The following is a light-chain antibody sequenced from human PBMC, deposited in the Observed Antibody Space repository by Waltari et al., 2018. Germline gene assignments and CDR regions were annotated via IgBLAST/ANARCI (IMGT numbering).Light chain of an antibody. CDR1: HNIGRY. V-gene: IGKV1-39*01. Sequence: DIQMTQSPSSLSASVGDRVTMTCRASHNIGRYLSWYQQQPGKAPKLLIYATSTLESGAPSKVSGRGSETDFTLTINSLQREDFATYYCQQSYSTPWTFGQGTRVEIK. CDR3: QQSYSTPWT. J-gene: IGKJ1*01. CDR2: ATS.